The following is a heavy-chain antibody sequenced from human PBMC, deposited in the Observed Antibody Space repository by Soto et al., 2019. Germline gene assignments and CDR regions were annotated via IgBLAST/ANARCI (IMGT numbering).Heavy chain of an antibody. CDR2: IYYSGST. D-gene: IGHD4-17*01. CDR1: GGSISSSSYY. Sequence: SETLSLTCTVSGGSISSSSYYWGWIRQPPGKGLEWIGSIYYSGSTYYSPSLKSRVTISVDTSKNQFSLKLSSVTAADTAVYYCARLEITTGILFDYWGQGTLVTVSS. J-gene: IGHJ4*02. CDR3: ARLEITTGILFDY. V-gene: IGHV4-39*01.